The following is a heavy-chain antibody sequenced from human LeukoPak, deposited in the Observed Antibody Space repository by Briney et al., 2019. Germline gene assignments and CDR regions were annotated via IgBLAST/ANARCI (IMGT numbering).Heavy chain of an antibody. CDR3: ASLIVGPTRQDY. Sequence: GRSLRLSCAASGFTFSSYAMHWVRQAPGKGLEWVAVISYDGSNKYYADSVKGRFTISRDNSKNTLYLQMNSLSAEDTAVYYCASLIVGPTRQDYWGQGTLVTVSS. V-gene: IGHV3-30*04. J-gene: IGHJ4*02. CDR1: GFTFSSYA. D-gene: IGHD1-26*01. CDR2: ISYDGSNK.